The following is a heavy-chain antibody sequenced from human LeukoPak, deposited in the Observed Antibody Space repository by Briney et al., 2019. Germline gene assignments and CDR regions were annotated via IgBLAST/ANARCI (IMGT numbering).Heavy chain of an antibody. D-gene: IGHD4-23*01. Sequence: SETLSLTCGVDSGSFTASYWSWIRQSPGKGLEWIGDIHHAGDTTYNPSLKSRVTISLDIYKAQFSLNLKSVTAADTAVYYCARVTGGGNVAYWYFDPCGGGTLVSVSS. CDR3: ARVTGGGNVAYWYFDP. CDR1: SGSFTASY. V-gene: IGHV4-34*01. J-gene: IGHJ2*01. CDR2: IHHAGDT.